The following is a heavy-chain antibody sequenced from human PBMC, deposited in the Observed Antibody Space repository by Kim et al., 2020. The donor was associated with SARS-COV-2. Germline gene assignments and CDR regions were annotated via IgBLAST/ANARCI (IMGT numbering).Heavy chain of an antibody. D-gene: IGHD3-3*01. CDR2: ICYSGST. J-gene: IGHJ4*02. V-gene: IGHV4-39*01. CDR1: GGSISSSDYY. Sequence: SETLSLTCTVSGGSISSSDYYWGWIRQSPGKGLEWIGGICYSGSTFFNPSLSTRVIMSVDTSKNQFSLSLGSLTAADTAVYYCTRLFYDVLSGYYFGYWGRESLVTVSS. CDR3: TRLFYDVLSGYYFGY.